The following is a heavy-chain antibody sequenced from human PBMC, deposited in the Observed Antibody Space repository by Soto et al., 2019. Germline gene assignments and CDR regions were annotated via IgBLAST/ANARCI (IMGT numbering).Heavy chain of an antibody. Sequence: EVQLVESGGGLVQPGRSLRLSCAASGFTFDDYAMHWVRQAPGKGLEWVSGISWNSGSIGYADSVKGRFTISRDNAKNSLYLQMNSLRAEDTALYYCAKASDWNYVACAFDIWGQGTMVTVSS. D-gene: IGHD1-7*01. CDR2: ISWNSGSI. CDR3: AKASDWNYVACAFDI. J-gene: IGHJ3*02. V-gene: IGHV3-9*01. CDR1: GFTFDDYA.